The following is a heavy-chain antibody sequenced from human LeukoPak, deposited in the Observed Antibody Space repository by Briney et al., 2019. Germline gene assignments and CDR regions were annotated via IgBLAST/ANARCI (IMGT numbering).Heavy chain of an antibody. D-gene: IGHD1-14*01. CDR3: ARENQGGSDY. CDR2: INLDGTEK. Sequence: GGSLRLSCAASGLTFSYFWMSWVRQAPGKGLEWVANINLDGTEKHYVDSVKGRFTISRDNSRNTLYLQMGSLTTEDMGVYYCARENQGGSDYWGQGTLVTVSS. J-gene: IGHJ4*02. CDR1: GLTFSYFW. V-gene: IGHV3-7*01.